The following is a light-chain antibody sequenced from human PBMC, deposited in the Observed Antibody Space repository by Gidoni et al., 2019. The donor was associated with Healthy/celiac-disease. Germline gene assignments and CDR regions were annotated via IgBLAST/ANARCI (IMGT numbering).Light chain of an antibody. J-gene: IGKJ2*01. CDR3: QQSYSTPPYT. Sequence: DIKRTKSPSSRSASVGDRVTITCRASQSISSYLNWYQQKPGKAPKLLIYAASSLQSGVPSRFSGSGSGTDFTLTISSLQPEDFATYYCQQSYSTPPYTFGQGTKLEIK. V-gene: IGKV1-39*01. CDR1: QSISSY. CDR2: AAS.